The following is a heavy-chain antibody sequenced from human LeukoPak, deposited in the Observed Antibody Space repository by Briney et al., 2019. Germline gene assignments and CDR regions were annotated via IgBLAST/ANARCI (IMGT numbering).Heavy chain of an antibody. V-gene: IGHV4-59*01. CDR1: GGSISNYY. D-gene: IGHD1-26*01. Sequence: SETLSLICTVSGGSISNYYWSWFRKPPGKGLEWIGYIYYSGSTNYNPSLKSRVTISVDTSRNQFSLKLSSVTAADTAVYYCARDSSGATDYWGQGTLVTVSS. CDR3: ARDSSGATDY. CDR2: IYYSGST. J-gene: IGHJ4*02.